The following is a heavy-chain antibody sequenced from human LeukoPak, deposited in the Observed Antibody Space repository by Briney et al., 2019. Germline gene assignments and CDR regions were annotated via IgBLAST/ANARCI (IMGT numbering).Heavy chain of an antibody. CDR2: IITYNGNT. Sequence: ASVKVSCKASGYTFTGYYMHWVRQAPGQGLEWMGYIITYNGNTNYAQKLQGRVTMTRDTSTSTVYMELSSLRSEDTAVYYCARSTGWQLYYFDYWGQGTLVTVSS. CDR1: GYTFTGYY. CDR3: ARSTGWQLYYFDY. V-gene: IGHV1/OR15-2*02. D-gene: IGHD2-15*01. J-gene: IGHJ4*02.